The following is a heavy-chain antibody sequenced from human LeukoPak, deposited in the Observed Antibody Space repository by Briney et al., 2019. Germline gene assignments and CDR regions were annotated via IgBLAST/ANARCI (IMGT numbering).Heavy chain of an antibody. CDR2: MNPNSGNT. J-gene: IGHJ4*02. D-gene: IGHD5-18*01. CDR3: ASSSVYSYGSMVDY. CDR1: GYTFTSYD. V-gene: IGHV1-8*01. Sequence: ASVKVSCKASGYTFTSYDINWVRQATGQGLEWMGWMNPNSGNTGYAQKFQGRVTMTRNTSISTAYMELSSLRSEDTAVYYCASSSVYSYGSMVDYWGQGTLVTVSS.